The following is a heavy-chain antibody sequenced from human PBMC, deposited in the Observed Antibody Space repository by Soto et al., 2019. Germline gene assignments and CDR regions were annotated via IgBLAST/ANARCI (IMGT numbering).Heavy chain of an antibody. D-gene: IGHD2-2*01. J-gene: IGHJ6*02. V-gene: IGHV4-39*01. CDR3: ARPLVPAAIIWGGGGGMDV. Sequence: SETLSLTCTVSGGSISSSSYYWGWIRQPPGKGLEWTGSIYYSGSTYYNPSLKSRVTISVDTSKNQFSLKLSSVTAADTAVYYCARPLVPAAIIWGGGGGMDVWGQGTTVTVSS. CDR2: IYYSGST. CDR1: GGSISSSSYY.